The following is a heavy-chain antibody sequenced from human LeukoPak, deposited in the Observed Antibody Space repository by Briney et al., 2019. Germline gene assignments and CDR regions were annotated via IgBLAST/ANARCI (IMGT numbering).Heavy chain of an antibody. J-gene: IGHJ4*02. D-gene: IGHD2-15*01. CDR3: ARHAAVVASYFDS. V-gene: IGHV4-39*01. CDR2: FYSSGRT. CDR1: GGAISSNSHH. Sequence: PSETLSLTCSVSGGAISSNSHHWGWIRQPPGKGLEWLGSFYSSGRTYYNPFLKSRVTISVDTSKSHFSLKLSSVTAADTALYYCARHAAVVASYFDSWGQGTLVTVSS.